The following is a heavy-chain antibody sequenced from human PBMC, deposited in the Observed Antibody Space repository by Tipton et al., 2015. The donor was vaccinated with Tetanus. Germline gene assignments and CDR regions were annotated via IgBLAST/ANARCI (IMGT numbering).Heavy chain of an antibody. D-gene: IGHD6-13*01. CDR2: VYYNGDT. CDR3: ARRGNQSSSSSGGLDV. J-gene: IGHJ6*02. CDR1: GGSINSGTDY. Sequence: TLSLTCSVSGGSINSGTDYWGWVRQPPGKGLDWIGSVYYNGDTFYTPSLKSRVTISLDAAKNQFSLKLTSVTAADTAIYYCARRGNQSSSSSGGLDVWGQGTTVTVSS. V-gene: IGHV4-39*07.